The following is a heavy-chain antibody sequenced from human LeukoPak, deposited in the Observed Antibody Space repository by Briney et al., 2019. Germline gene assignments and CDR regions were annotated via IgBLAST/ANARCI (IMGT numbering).Heavy chain of an antibody. CDR1: GFTFRSHA. CDR2: IYENGGTT. V-gene: IGHV3-23*05. J-gene: IGHJ4*02. CDR3: ATAVASSSGWYADY. D-gene: IGHD6-19*01. Sequence: GGSLRLSCVGSGFTFRSHAMSWVRQAPEKGLEFVSGIYENGGTTYYADSVKGRFTVSRDNSKNTLYLQMNSLRAEDTAVYYCATAVASSSGWYADYWGQGTLVTVSS.